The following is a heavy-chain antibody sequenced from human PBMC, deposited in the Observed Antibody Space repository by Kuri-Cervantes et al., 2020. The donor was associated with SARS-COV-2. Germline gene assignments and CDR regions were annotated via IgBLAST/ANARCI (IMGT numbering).Heavy chain of an antibody. V-gene: IGHV1-69*06. J-gene: IGHJ5*02. D-gene: IGHD6-13*01. CDR3: ATEKIIADASFDP. CDR1: GYTFTSYG. CDR2: IIPIFGTA. Sequence: SVKVSCKASGYTFTSYGISWVRQAPGQGLEWMGGIIPIFGTANYAQKFQGRVTITADKSTSTAYMELSSLRSDDTAVYYCATEKIIADASFDPWGQGTLVTVSS.